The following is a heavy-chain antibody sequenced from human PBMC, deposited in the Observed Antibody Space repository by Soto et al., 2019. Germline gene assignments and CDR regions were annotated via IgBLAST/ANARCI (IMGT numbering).Heavy chain of an antibody. J-gene: IGHJ6*02. Sequence: GESLKISCEGSGYTFTDYWIGWVRQLPGKGLEWMGIIYPGDSDTRYSPSFQGHVTITVDKSTSTAYLQWNTLKASDTAMYYCARHLSNFRYYYYAMDVWGQGTTVTVSS. CDR2: IYPGDSDT. D-gene: IGHD4-4*01. V-gene: IGHV5-51*01. CDR1: GYTFTDYW. CDR3: ARHLSNFRYYYYAMDV.